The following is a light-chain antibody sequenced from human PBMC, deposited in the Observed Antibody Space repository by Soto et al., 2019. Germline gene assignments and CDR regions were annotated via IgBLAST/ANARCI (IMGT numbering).Light chain of an antibody. V-gene: IGKV3-20*01. CDR3: QQYSSSPRT. Sequence: EIVLTQSPGTLSLSTGERATLSCRASQSVSSNLAWYQQKPGQAPRLLIYGASTRATGIPARFSGSGSGTDFILTISRLEPEDFAVYYCQQYSSSPRTFGQGTKVDI. CDR2: GAS. CDR1: QSVSSN. J-gene: IGKJ1*01.